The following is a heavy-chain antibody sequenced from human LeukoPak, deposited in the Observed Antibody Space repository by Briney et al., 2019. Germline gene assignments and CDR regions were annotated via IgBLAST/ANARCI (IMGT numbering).Heavy chain of an antibody. V-gene: IGHV4-59*11. D-gene: IGHD3-10*01. J-gene: IGHJ6*02. CDR1: GGAIRSHY. Sequence: PSETLSLTCTVSGGAIRSHYWNWIRQPPGKGLEWIGSIYYSGSTNYNPSLKSRVTISVDTSKNQFSLKLSSVTAADTAVYYCARVGGSGSYYKTYYYGMDVWGQGTTVTVSS. CDR2: IYYSGST. CDR3: ARVGGSGSYYKTYYYGMDV.